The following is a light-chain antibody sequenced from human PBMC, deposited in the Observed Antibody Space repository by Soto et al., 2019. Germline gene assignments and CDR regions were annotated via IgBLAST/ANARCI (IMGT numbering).Light chain of an antibody. CDR2: EVN. CDR3: NSYTSINTLV. J-gene: IGLJ1*01. CDR1: SSDVGGFNY. Sequence: QSALTQPASVSGSPGQSITISCTGTSSDVGGFNYVSWFQQHPGKAPKLMIYEVNSRPSGVSDRFSGSKSGNTAPLTISGLQPEDEADYYCNSYTSINTLVFGTGTKVTVL. V-gene: IGLV2-14*01.